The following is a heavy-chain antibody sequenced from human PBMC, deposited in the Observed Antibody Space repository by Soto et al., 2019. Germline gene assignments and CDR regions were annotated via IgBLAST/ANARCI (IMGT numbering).Heavy chain of an antibody. CDR1: GFTFSSYG. CDR3: ARDRRGSGWYDYFDY. V-gene: IGHV3-33*01. D-gene: IGHD6-19*01. J-gene: IGHJ4*02. CDR2: IWYDGSNE. Sequence: QVQLVESGGGVVQPGRSLRLSCAASGFTFSSYGMHWFRQAPGKGLEWVAVIWYDGSNENYADSVKGRFTISRDNSKNTLYLQMNSLRAEDTALYYCARDRRGSGWYDYFDYWGQGTLVTVSS.